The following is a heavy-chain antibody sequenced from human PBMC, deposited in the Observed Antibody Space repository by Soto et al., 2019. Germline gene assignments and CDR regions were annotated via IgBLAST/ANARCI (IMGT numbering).Heavy chain of an antibody. Sequence: PSETLSLTCTVSGGSIGGYYWSWMRQPAGKGLEWIGRIYTSGSTNYNPSLKSRVTLSVDRSKNQFSLNLNSVTAADTAVYYCARDNYCSGCYVYCAQRTLVTVPS. D-gene: IGHD3-10*01. CDR2: IYTSGST. CDR1: GGSIGGYY. CDR3: ARDNYCSGCYVY. J-gene: IGHJ4*02. V-gene: IGHV4-4*07.